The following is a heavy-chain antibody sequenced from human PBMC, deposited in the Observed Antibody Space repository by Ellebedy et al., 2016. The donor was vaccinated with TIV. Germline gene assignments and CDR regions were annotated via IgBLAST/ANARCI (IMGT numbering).Heavy chain of an antibody. CDR1: GGSISDGGYS. CDR3: ARGTNFGVADVGHYMDV. J-gene: IGHJ6*03. CDR2: ISHSGST. V-gene: IGHV4-30-2*01. D-gene: IGHD3-3*01. Sequence: SETLSLXCAVSGGSISDGGYSWSWIRQPPGKGLEWIGYISHSGSTYYNSSLKSRLTISVDRSKNEFSLRVRSVTAADTAVYYCARGTNFGVADVGHYMDVWGKGTTVTVSS.